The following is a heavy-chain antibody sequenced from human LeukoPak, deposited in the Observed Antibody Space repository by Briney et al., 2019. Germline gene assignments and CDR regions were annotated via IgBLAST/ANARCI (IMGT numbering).Heavy chain of an antibody. J-gene: IGHJ4*02. V-gene: IGHV3-74*01. CDR3: ARDGWGRDGYRADDY. Sequence: GGSLRLSCAASGFTFSSYSMNWVRQAPGKGLVWVSRINSDGSSTSYADSVKGRFTISRDNAKNTLYLQMNSLRAEDTAVYYCARDGWGRDGYRADDYWGQGTLVTVSS. D-gene: IGHD5-24*01. CDR1: GFTFSSYS. CDR2: INSDGSST.